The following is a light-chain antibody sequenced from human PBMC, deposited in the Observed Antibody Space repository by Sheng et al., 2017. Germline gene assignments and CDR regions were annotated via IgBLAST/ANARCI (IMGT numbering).Light chain of an antibody. J-gene: IGKJ1*01. Sequence: DIPMTQSPSSLSASVGDRVTITCQATQPITNSLNWYHQKPGKAPNLLIYDASTLESGVPGRFAGRRSGTDFTFTISSLQPEDVGTYYCQQYMTFGQGTKVEIK. V-gene: IGKV1-33*01. CDR3: QQYMT. CDR1: QPITNS. CDR2: DAS.